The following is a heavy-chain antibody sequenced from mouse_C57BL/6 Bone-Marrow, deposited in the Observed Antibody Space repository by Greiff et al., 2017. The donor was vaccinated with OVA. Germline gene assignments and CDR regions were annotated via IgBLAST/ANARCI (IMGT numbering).Heavy chain of an antibody. D-gene: IGHD1-1*01. V-gene: IGHV1-39*01. Sequence: EVKLMESGPELVKPGASVKISSKASGYSFTEYNMNWVKKSNGKSLEWIGVINPNYGNTSYNQKFKGKATLTVDQSSSTAYMQRNSLTSEDSAVYYCARDGDGSSHYYFDYWGQGTTLTVSS. CDR1: GYSFTEYN. CDR2: INPNYGNT. J-gene: IGHJ2*01. CDR3: ARDGDGSSHYYFDY.